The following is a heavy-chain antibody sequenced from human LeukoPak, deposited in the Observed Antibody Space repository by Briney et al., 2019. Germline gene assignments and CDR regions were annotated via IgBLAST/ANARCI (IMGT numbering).Heavy chain of an antibody. D-gene: IGHD1-1*01. CDR1: GFTVSSNY. J-gene: IGHJ4*02. CDR2: IYSGGST. Sequence: GGSLRLSCAASGFTVSSNYMSWVRQAPGKGLEWVSVIYSGGSTYYADSVKGRFTISRDNSKNSLYLQMNSLRAEDTAVYCCARGRTTTLYYFDYWGQGTLVTVSS. V-gene: IGHV3-66*01. CDR3: ARGRTTTLYYFDY.